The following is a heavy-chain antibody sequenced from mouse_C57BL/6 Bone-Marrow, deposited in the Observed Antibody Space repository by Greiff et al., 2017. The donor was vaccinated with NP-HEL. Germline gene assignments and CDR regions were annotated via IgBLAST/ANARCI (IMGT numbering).Heavy chain of an antibody. V-gene: IGHV1-19*01. D-gene: IGHD2-2*01. J-gene: IGHJ4*01. Sequence: VQLQQSGPVLVKPGASVKMSCKASGYTFTDYYMNWVKQSHGKSLEWIGVINPYNGGTSYNQKFKGKATLTVDKSSSTAYMDLNILTSEDSAVYYCARWLPYYYAMDYWVQGTSVTVSS. CDR2: INPYNGGT. CDR1: GYTFTDYY. CDR3: ARWLPYYYAMDY.